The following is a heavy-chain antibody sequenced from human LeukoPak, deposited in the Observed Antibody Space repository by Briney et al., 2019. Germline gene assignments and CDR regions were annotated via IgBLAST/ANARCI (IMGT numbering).Heavy chain of an antibody. D-gene: IGHD3-3*01. CDR2: INPNSGGT. J-gene: IGHJ4*02. CDR1: GYTLTGYY. Sequence: ASVKVSCKASGYTLTGYYMHWVRQAPGQGLEWMGWINPNSGGTNYAQKFQGRVTMTRDTSISTAYMELSRLRSDDTAVYYCARTPKGGIYYDFWSGYYGFGYWGQGTLVTVSS. CDR3: ARTPKGGIYYDFWSGYYGFGY. V-gene: IGHV1-2*02.